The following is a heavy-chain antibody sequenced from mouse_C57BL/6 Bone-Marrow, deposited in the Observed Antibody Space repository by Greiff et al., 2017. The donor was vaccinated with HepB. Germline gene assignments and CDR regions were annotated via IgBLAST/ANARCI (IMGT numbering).Heavy chain of an antibody. CDR1: GYTFTEYT. J-gene: IGHJ4*01. D-gene: IGHD1-1*01. CDR2: FYPGSGSI. CDR3: ARHEERITTVVATDYYAMDY. Sequence: VQLQQSGAELVKPGASVKLSCKASGYTFTEYTIHWVKQRSGQGLEWIGWFYPGSGSIKYNEKFKDKATLTEDKSSSTVYMELSRLTSEDSAVYCCARHEERITTVVATDYYAMDYWGQGTSVTVSS. V-gene: IGHV1-62-2*01.